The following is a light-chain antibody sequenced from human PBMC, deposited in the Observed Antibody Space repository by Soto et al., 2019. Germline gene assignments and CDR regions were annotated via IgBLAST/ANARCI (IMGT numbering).Light chain of an antibody. J-gene: IGKJ1*01. V-gene: IGKV3-15*01. CDR1: QSVSSD. CDR3: QQYNTWHPKMA. CDR2: GAS. Sequence: VVTQSPATLSVFPGETATLSCRASQSVSSDLAWYQQRPGQAPRLLIYGASTRATGIPARFRGSGSGTDFRLTISSLQYEDFATYYCQQYNTWHPKMAFGRGTKVEIK.